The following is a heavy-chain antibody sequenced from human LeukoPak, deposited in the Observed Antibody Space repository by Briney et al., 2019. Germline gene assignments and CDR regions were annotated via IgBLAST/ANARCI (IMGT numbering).Heavy chain of an antibody. CDR1: GFTFISHT. V-gene: IGHV3-21*01. D-gene: IGHD5-12*01. CDR3: ARDRYGGYDFDY. J-gene: IGHJ4*02. Sequence: GRSLRLSCAASGFTFISHTMNWVRQAPGKGLEWVSSFSSSGNYIYYADSVKGRFTISRDNAKNSLYLQMNSLRGEDTAVYYCARDRYGGYDFDYWGQGILVTVSS. CDR2: FSSSGNYI.